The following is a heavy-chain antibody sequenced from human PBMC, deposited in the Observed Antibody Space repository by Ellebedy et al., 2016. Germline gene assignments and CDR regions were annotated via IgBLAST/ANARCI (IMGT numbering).Heavy chain of an antibody. J-gene: IGHJ5*02. V-gene: IGHV5-10-1*01. CDR2: IDPSDSYT. CDR1: GYSFTSYW. CDR3: ARDLDGSGSYGWFDP. D-gene: IGHD3-10*01. Sequence: GGSLRLXCKGSGYSFTSYWISWVRQMPGKGLEWMGRIDPSDSYTNYSPSFQGHVTISADKSISTAYLQWSSLKASDTAMYYCARDLDGSGSYGWFDPWGQGTLVTVSS.